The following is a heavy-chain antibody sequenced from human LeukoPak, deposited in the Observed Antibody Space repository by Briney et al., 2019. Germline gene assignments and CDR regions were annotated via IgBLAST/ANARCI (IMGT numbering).Heavy chain of an antibody. CDR2: IYSGGST. CDR3: ARDKGRTVTTVGYYYYGMDV. D-gene: IGHD4-17*01. Sequence: GGSLRLSCAASGFTFSSYWMSWVRQAPGKGLEWVSVIYSGGSTYYADSVKGRFTISRDNSKNTLYLQMNSLRAEDTAVYYCARDKGRTVTTVGYYYYGMDVWGQGTTVTVSS. J-gene: IGHJ6*02. V-gene: IGHV3-66*01. CDR1: GFTFSSYW.